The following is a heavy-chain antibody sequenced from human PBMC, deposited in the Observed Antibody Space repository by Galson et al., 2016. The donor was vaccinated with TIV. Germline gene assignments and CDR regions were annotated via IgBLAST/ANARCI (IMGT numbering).Heavy chain of an antibody. V-gene: IGHV3-30*04. D-gene: IGHD4-17*01. Sequence: SLRLSCAASGFTFTSHAMGWVRQAPGKGLEWVAVISYDGRNKYYADSVKGRFTISRDNSKNTMYVQMNSLRVEDTGVYYCAGENDYGDYLSDYWGQGTLVTVSS. CDR1: GFTFTSHA. J-gene: IGHJ4*02. CDR3: AGENDYGDYLSDY. CDR2: ISYDGRNK.